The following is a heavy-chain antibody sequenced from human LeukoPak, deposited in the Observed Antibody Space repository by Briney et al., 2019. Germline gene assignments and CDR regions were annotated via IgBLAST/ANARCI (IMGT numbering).Heavy chain of an antibody. Sequence: SETLSLTCTISGGSMSSHDSYWNWIRQHPGKGLEWIGFIYYNGNTDYNPSLKSRLSISVDTSKNQFSLNLSSVTAADTAVYYCARAVVVVPAAIHYGMDVWGQGTTVTVSS. CDR1: GGSMSSHDSY. J-gene: IGHJ6*02. CDR3: ARAVVVVPAAIHYGMDV. D-gene: IGHD2-2*01. V-gene: IGHV4-31*03. CDR2: IYYNGNT.